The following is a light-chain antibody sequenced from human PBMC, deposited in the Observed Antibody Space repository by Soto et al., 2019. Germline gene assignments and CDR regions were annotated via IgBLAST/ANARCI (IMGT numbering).Light chain of an antibody. Sequence: QSVLTQPPSVSGAPGQRVTISCTGSSSNIGAGYDVHWYQQLPGTAPKLLIYGNSNRPSGVPDRFSGSKSGTSASLAITGLQAEDDADYYCQSYDSSLSGSGVFGTGPKVTVL. V-gene: IGLV1-40*01. J-gene: IGLJ1*01. CDR3: QSYDSSLSGSGV. CDR1: SSNIGAGYD. CDR2: GNS.